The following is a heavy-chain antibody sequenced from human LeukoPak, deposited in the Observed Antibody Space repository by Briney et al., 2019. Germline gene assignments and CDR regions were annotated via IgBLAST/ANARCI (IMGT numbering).Heavy chain of an antibody. D-gene: IGHD2-2*01. CDR3: ARECSSTSCYVYYGMDV. Sequence: PGGSLRLSCAASGFTFSSYSMNWVRQAPGKGLVWVSRINSDGSSTSYADSVKGRFTISRGNAKNTLYLQMNSLRAEDTAVYYCARECSSTSCYVYYGMDVWGQGTTVTVSS. V-gene: IGHV3-74*01. CDR2: INSDGSST. CDR1: GFTFSSYS. J-gene: IGHJ6*02.